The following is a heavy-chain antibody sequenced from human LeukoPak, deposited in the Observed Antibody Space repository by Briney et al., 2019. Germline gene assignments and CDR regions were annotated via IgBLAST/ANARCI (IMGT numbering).Heavy chain of an antibody. CDR1: GGSISSSSYY. CDR2: IYYSGST. Sequence: PSETLSLTCTVSGGSISSSSYYWGWIRQPPGKGLEWIGSIYYSGSTYYNPSLKSRVTISVDTSKNQFSLKLSSVTAADTAVYYCARLPGIAAAGHFDYWGQGTLVTVSS. CDR3: ARLPGIAAAGHFDY. D-gene: IGHD6-13*01. V-gene: IGHV4-39*07. J-gene: IGHJ4*02.